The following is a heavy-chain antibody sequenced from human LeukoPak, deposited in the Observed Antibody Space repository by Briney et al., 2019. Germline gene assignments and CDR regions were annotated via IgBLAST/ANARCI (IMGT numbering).Heavy chain of an antibody. D-gene: IGHD3-10*01. J-gene: IGHJ5*02. CDR3: AGAPDITMVRGVPTPWFDP. Sequence: SETLSLTCTVSGGSISSYYWSWIRQPPGKGLEWIGYIYYSGSTNYNPSLKSRVTISVDTSKNQFSLKLSSVTAADTAVYYCAGAPDITMVRGVPTPWFDPWGQGTLVTVSS. CDR2: IYYSGST. CDR1: GGSISSYY. V-gene: IGHV4-59*01.